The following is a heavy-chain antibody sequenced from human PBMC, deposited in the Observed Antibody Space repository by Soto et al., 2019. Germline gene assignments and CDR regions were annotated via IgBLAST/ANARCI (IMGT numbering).Heavy chain of an antibody. D-gene: IGHD1-20*01. V-gene: IGHV3-72*01. CDR2: IRDRVNSYST. CDR3: VSLWSVTGSRDY. J-gene: IGHJ4*02. CDR1: GLTFSDHY. Sequence: EVQLVESGGGLVQPGGSLRLSCAVSGLTFSDHYMGWVRQAPGKGLDWVGRIRDRVNSYSTEYAGSVNGRFTISRNDSRNSMYLQMNSLKMEDTAVFYCVSLWSVTGSRDYWGRGTLVTVSS.